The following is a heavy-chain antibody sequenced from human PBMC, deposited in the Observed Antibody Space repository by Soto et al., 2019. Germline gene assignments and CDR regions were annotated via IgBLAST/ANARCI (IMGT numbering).Heavy chain of an antibody. CDR2: VSYDGSKT. V-gene: IGHV3-30*18. J-gene: IGHJ2*01. Sequence: QVQLVESGGGVVQPGRSLRLSCEASGFTFSSYGMHWVRQAPGKGLEWVTFVSYDGSKTYSSDSVNGRFTISRDNSKNTLYLQMNSLRFEGMAVYYCAKAYAGLDCGADLWGRGTVVTVST. CDR3: AKAYAGLDCGADL. CDR1: GFTFSSYG. D-gene: IGHD2-2*01.